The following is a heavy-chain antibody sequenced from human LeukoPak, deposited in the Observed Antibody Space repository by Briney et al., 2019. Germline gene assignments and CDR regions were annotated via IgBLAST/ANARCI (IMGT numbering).Heavy chain of an antibody. CDR1: GFTLSSYG. D-gene: IGHD3-10*01. J-gene: IGHJ4*02. V-gene: IGHV3-23*01. CDR2: ISGSGGST. CDR3: AKGDVVRGVIPRY. Sequence: GALRLSCAASGFTLSSYGMSWGRQAPGEGLEWVSAISGSGGSTYYADSVKGRFTISRDNSKNTLYLQMNSLRAEDTAVYYCAKGDVVRGVIPRYWGQGTLVTVSS.